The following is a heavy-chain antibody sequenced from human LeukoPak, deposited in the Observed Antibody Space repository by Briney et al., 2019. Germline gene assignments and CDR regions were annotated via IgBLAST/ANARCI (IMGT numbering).Heavy chain of an antibody. CDR2: ISYDGSNK. J-gene: IGHJ4*02. CDR1: GFSFSSYG. V-gene: IGHV3-30*03. CDR3: AVHSYGRQLGFDY. Sequence: PGRSLRLSCAASGFSFSSYGTHWVRQAPGKWLEWVAVISYDGSNKYYADSVKGRFTISRDNSKNTLYLQMNSLRAEDTAVYYCAVHSYGRQLGFDYWGQGTLVTVSS. D-gene: IGHD5-18*01.